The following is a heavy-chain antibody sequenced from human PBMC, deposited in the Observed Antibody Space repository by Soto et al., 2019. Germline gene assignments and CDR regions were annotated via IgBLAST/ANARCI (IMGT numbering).Heavy chain of an antibody. Sequence: SVKVSCKASGFTFTSSAVQWVRQARGQRLEWIGWIVVGSGNTNYAQKFQERVTITRDMSTSTAYMELSSLRSEDTAVYYCAADSSSSEYYYYGMDVRGQGTTVTVSS. CDR2: IVVGSGNT. D-gene: IGHD6-6*01. CDR3: AADSSSSEYYYYGMDV. J-gene: IGHJ6*02. V-gene: IGHV1-58*01. CDR1: GFTFTSSA.